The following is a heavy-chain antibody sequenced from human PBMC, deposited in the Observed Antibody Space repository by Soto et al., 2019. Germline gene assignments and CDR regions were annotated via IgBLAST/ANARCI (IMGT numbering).Heavy chain of an antibody. V-gene: IGHV4-31*03. D-gene: IGHD3-3*01. CDR2: ISYSGNT. J-gene: IGHJ3*02. CDR1: GGSFSGGGYY. Sequence: QVQLQESGPGLVKPSQTLSLTCTVSGGSFSGGGYYWSWIRQHPGKGLEWMGYISYSGNTKYKPSLQSRITISVDTSENQFSLRLTSVTAADTAIYFCARTSIFGVVLNALDIWGQGTLVTVSS. CDR3: ARTSIFGVVLNALDI.